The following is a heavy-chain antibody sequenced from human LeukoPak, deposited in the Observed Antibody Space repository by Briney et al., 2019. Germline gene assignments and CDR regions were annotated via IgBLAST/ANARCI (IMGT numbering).Heavy chain of an antibody. CDR3: ARNLPAADY. Sequence: PGGSLRLSCAASGFTFSSYAMTWVRQAPGKGLEWVSTISSSGGGTYYADSVKGRFTISRDNSKNTLYLQMNSLRAEDTAVYYCARNLPAADYWGQGTLVTVSS. D-gene: IGHD2-2*01. V-gene: IGHV3-23*01. CDR1: GFTFSSYA. J-gene: IGHJ4*02. CDR2: ISSSGGGT.